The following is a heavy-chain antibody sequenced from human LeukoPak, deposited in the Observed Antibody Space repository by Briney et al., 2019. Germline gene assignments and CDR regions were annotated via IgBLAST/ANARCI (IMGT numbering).Heavy chain of an antibody. CDR2: ISNDGDNK. Sequence: PGGSLRLSCAASGITFSGYSMHWVGQAPGKGLEWMAVISNDGDNKYYADSVKGRFTISRDDSEKTVYLQMNRLSAEDTAVYYCTKDDGSGSYSAHHFYYYYMDVWGKGPTVTVSS. D-gene: IGHD3-10*01. V-gene: IGHV3-30*18. CDR3: TKDDGSGSYSAHHFYYYYMDV. CDR1: GITFSGYS. J-gene: IGHJ6*03.